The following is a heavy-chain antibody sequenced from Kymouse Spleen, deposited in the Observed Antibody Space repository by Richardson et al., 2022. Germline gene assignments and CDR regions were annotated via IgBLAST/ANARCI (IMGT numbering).Heavy chain of an antibody. J-gene: IGHJ5*02. CDR1: GGSFSGYY. Sequence: QVQLQQWGAGLLKPSETLSLTCAVYGGSFSGYYWSWIRQPPGKGLEWIGEINHSGSTNYNPSLKSRVTISVDTSKNQFSLKLSSVTAADTAVYYCARGPDILTGYTGRWFDPWGQGTLVTVSS. V-gene: IGHV4-34*01. CDR3: ARGPDILTGYTGRWFDP. CDR2: INHSGST. D-gene: IGHD3-9*01.